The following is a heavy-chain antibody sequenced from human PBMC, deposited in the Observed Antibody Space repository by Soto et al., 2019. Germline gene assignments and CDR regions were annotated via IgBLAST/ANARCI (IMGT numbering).Heavy chain of an antibody. CDR1: GGSFSGYY. CDR2: INHSGST. Sequence: SETLSLTCAVYGGSFSGYYCSWIRRPPGKGLEWIGEINHSGSTNYNPSLKSRVTISVDTSKNQFSLKLSSVTAADTAVYYCARGRGITIFGVVITRLWFDPWGQGTLVTVSS. CDR3: ARGRGITIFGVVITRLWFDP. V-gene: IGHV4-34*01. J-gene: IGHJ5*02. D-gene: IGHD3-3*01.